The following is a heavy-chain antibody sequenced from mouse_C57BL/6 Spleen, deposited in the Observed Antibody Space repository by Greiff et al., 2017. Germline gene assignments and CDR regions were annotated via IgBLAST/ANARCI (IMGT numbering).Heavy chain of an antibody. CDR3: ARWETMEVFAY. J-gene: IGHJ3*01. CDR2: IDPSDSET. CDR1: GYTFTSYW. V-gene: IGHV1-52*01. D-gene: IGHD1-1*02. Sequence: QVQLQQPGAELVRPGSSVKLSCKASGYTFTSYWMHWVKQRPIQGLEWIGNIDPSDSETHYNQKFKDKATLTVDKSSSTAYMQLSSLTSEDSAVYYCARWETMEVFAYWGQGTLVTVSA.